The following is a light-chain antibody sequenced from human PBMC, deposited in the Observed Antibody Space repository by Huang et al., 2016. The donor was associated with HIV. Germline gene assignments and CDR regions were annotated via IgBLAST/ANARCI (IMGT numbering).Light chain of an antibody. CDR3: QQRSAWPLT. CDR2: DAS. V-gene: IGKV3-11*01. CDR1: QSVHSY. J-gene: IGKJ4*01. Sequence: EIVLTQSPATLSLSPGERATLSCRASQSVHSYLAWYQQKPGQAPRLLIDDASNRATDIPARFSGSGSGTDFTLTISNLQSEDFAVYYCQQRSAWPLTFGGGTKVEI.